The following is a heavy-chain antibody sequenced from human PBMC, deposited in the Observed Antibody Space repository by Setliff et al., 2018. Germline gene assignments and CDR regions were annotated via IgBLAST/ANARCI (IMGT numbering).Heavy chain of an antibody. CDR1: GYSISSSYY. CDR3: ASRPEDIVVVVAAPYFDL. J-gene: IGHJ2*01. D-gene: IGHD2-15*01. Sequence: SETLSLTCAVSGYSISSSYYWGWIRQPPGKGLEWIGSIYHRGSTFYNPSLKSRVTISVDTSKNQFSLKLSSVTAADTAVYYCASRPEDIVVVVAAPYFDLWGRGTLVTVSS. CDR2: IYHRGST. V-gene: IGHV4-38-2*01.